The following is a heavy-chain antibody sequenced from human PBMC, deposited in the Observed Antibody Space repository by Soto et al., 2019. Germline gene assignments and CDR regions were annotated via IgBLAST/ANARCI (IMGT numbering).Heavy chain of an antibody. Sequence: QVQLVESGGGVVQPGRSLRLSCAASGFTFSSYGMHWVRQAPGKGLEWVAVIWYDASNKYYADSVKGRFTISRDNSKNTLYLQMNSLRAEDTAVYYCARDAYYSYYYYGMDVWGQGTTVTVSS. CDR2: IWYDASNK. CDR3: ARDAYYSYYYYGMDV. J-gene: IGHJ6*02. V-gene: IGHV3-33*01. CDR1: GFTFSSYG. D-gene: IGHD1-26*01.